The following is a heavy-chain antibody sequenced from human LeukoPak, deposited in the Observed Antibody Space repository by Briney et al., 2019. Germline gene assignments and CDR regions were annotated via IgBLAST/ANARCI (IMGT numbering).Heavy chain of an antibody. CDR3: ARAKYYYGSGSYAYFDY. CDR2: IIPIFGTA. D-gene: IGHD3-10*01. Sequence: SVKVSCTASGGTFSSYASSWVRQAPGQGLEWMGGIIPIFGTANYAQKFQGRVTITADESTSTAYMELSSLRSEDTAVYYCARAKYYYGSGSYAYFDYWGQGTLVTVSS. CDR1: GGTFSSYA. J-gene: IGHJ4*02. V-gene: IGHV1-69*13.